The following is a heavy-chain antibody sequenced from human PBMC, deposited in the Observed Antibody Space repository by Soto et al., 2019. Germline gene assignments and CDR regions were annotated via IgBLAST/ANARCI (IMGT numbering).Heavy chain of an antibody. CDR3: GKDSDGGSPEDY. D-gene: IGHD2-15*01. CDR1: GFDFSNSA. V-gene: IGHV3-23*01. Sequence: GGSLRLSCAASGFDFSNSAMSWVRLAPGEGLTWVSSISASGFSTYFAASVEGRFTISRDNFKDTLYLQMNSLRAEDTAVYYCGKDSDGGSPEDYWGPRTLVTVSS. J-gene: IGHJ4*02. CDR2: ISASGFST.